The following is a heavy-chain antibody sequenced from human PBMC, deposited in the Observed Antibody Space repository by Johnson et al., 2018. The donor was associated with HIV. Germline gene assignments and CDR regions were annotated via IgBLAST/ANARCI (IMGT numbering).Heavy chain of an antibody. CDR1: GFTFNKYA. CDR2: ISGSDVRT. V-gene: IGHV3-23*04. J-gene: IGHJ3*02. D-gene: IGHD1-26*01. Sequence: VQLVESGGGLVQPGGSLRLSCAASGFTFNKYAMSWVRQAPRKGLVWVSAISGSDVRTYYADSVKGQFIISRDNSRNTLYLQMNSLRAEDTAVYYCAKDSGNYGDNAFDIWGRGTMVTVSS. CDR3: AKDSGNYGDNAFDI.